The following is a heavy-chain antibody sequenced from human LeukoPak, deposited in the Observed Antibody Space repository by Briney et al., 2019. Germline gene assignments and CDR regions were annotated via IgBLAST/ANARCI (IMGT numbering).Heavy chain of an antibody. V-gene: IGHV4-4*02. CDR2: IYHSGST. CDR1: GGSISSSNW. D-gene: IGHD4-17*01. Sequence: SGTLSLTCAVSGGSISSSNWWSWVRQPPGKGLEWIGEIYHSGSTNYNPSLRSRVTISVDKSKNQFSLKLSSVTAADTAVYYCARVEILDDYGDFMAFDIWGQGTMVTVSS. CDR3: ARVEILDDYGDFMAFDI. J-gene: IGHJ3*02.